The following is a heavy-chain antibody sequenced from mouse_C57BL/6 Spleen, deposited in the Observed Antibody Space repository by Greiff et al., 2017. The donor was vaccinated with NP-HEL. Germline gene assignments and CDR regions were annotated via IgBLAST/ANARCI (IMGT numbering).Heavy chain of an antibody. CDR2: ISYDGSN. CDR1: GYSITSGYY. CDR3: ARDHEGAMDY. Sequence: EVQLKESGPGLVKPSQSLSLTCSVTGYSITSGYYWNWIRQFPGNKLEWMGYISYDGSNNYNPSLKNRISITRDTSKNQFFLKLNSVTTEDTATYYCARDHEGAMDYWGQGTSVTVSS. J-gene: IGHJ4*01. V-gene: IGHV3-6*01.